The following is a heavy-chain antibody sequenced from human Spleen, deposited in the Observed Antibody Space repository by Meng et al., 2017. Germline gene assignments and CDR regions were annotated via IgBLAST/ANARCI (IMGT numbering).Heavy chain of an antibody. CDR3: ARDEDISAAGKLFGDY. D-gene: IGHD6-25*01. Sequence: AQLVQSGAGVKKPGASVKVSCKPSGYNFPDYYIHWVRRAPGQGLEWMGRINPKSGDTHYAQKFQARVTMTGDTSISTAYMELSGLRSDDTAMYYCARDEDISAAGKLFGDYWGQGTLVTVSS. CDR1: GYNFPDYY. CDR2: INPKSGDT. J-gene: IGHJ4*02. V-gene: IGHV1-2*06.